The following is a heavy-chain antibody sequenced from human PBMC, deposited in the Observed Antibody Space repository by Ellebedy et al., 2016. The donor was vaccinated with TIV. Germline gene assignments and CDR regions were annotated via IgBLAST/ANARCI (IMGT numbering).Heavy chain of an antibody. Sequence: MPSETLSLTCTVSGGAISTSDSYRGWIRQPPGKGLEWIGNIFYSGTTFYYSSLKSRVTISVDTSKNQFSLKVTSVTASDTGVYFCARWREGHGDYRFDPWGQGTLVTVSS. J-gene: IGHJ5*02. CDR3: ARWREGHGDYRFDP. V-gene: IGHV4-39*01. D-gene: IGHD4-17*01. CDR2: IFYSGTT. CDR1: GGAISTSDSY.